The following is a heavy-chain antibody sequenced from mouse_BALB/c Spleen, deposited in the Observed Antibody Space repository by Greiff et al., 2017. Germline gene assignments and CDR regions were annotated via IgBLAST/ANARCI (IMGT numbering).Heavy chain of an antibody. V-gene: IGHV5-17*02. Sequence: EVMLVESGGGLVQPGGSRKLSCAASGFTFSSFGMHWVRQAPEKGLEWVAYISSGSSTIYYADTVKGRFTISRDNPKNTLFLQMTSLRSEDTAMYYCARSSGYDWYFDVWGAGTTVTVSS. J-gene: IGHJ1*01. CDR2: ISSGSSTI. CDR1: GFTFSSFG. CDR3: ARSSGYDWYFDV. D-gene: IGHD2-2*01.